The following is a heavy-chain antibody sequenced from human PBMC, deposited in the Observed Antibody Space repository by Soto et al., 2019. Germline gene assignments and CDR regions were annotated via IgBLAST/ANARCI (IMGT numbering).Heavy chain of an antibody. J-gene: IGHJ4*02. V-gene: IGHV4-30-4*01. CDR3: ANLVNFPLAGTGFAS. CDR1: GVSISSGDYY. CDR2: IYYSENT. Sequence: TCTVSGVSISSGDYYWSWIRQTPGKGLEWIGYIYYSENTYSNPSLKSRVTISGDTSKNQFSLKVSSVTAADTAVYYCANLVNFPLAGTGFASWGRGTLVPVSS. D-gene: IGHD6-19*01.